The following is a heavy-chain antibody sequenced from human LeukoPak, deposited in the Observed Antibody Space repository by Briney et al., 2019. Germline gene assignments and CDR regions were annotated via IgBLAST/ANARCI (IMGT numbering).Heavy chain of an antibody. CDR3: ARGGPIVVVNRYYMDV. J-gene: IGHJ6*03. Sequence: SETLSLTCTVSGGSISSYYWSWIRQPPGKGLEWIGYIYYSGSTNYNPSLKSRVTISVDTSKNQFSLKLSSVTAADTAVYYCARGGPIVVVNRYYMDVWGKGTTVTVSS. D-gene: IGHD2-21*01. CDR2: IYYSGST. CDR1: GGSISSYY. V-gene: IGHV4-59*01.